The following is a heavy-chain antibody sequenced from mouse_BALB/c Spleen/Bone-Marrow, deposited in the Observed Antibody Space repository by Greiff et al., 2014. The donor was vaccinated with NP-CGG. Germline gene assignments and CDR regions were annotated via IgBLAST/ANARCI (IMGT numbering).Heavy chain of an antibody. CDR3: TRDRGVQGYAMDY. CDR1: GFTFSDFY. Sequence: DVNLVESGGGLVKPGGSLKLSCAASGFTFSDFYMYWVRQTPEKRLEWVATISDGGSYIYYPDSVEGRFTISRDDAKNNLYLQMSSLKSEDTAMYYCTRDRGVQGYAMDYWGQGTSVTVSS. J-gene: IGHJ4*01. CDR2: ISDGGSYI. D-gene: IGHD2-14*01. V-gene: IGHV5-4*02.